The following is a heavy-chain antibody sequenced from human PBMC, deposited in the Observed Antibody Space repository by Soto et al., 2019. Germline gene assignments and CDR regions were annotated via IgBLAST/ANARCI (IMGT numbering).Heavy chain of an antibody. Sequence: GGSLILSCAASGFTFTSYAMSWVRQAPGKGPEWVSAISGSGGSTYYADSVKGRFTISRDNSKDTLYMQMNSLRAEDTAVYYCVKDKYHTILTVYDKGWFDPWGQGTMVAVSS. CDR2: ISGSGGST. V-gene: IGHV3-23*01. J-gene: IGHJ5*02. D-gene: IGHD3-9*01. CDR1: GFTFTSYA. CDR3: VKDKYHTILTVYDKGWFDP.